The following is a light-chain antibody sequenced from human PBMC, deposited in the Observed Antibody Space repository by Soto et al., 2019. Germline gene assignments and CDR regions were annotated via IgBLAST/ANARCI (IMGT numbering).Light chain of an antibody. CDR3: QHYDSLPWT. Sequence: EIVLTQSPGTLSLSPGERATLSCRASQSVSSSYLAWYQQKPGQPPRLLIYGASSRATGIPDRFSGSGSGTDFTLTISRLEPEDFAVFYCQHYDSLPWTFGQGTKVDI. CDR2: GAS. CDR1: QSVSSSY. V-gene: IGKV3-20*01. J-gene: IGKJ1*01.